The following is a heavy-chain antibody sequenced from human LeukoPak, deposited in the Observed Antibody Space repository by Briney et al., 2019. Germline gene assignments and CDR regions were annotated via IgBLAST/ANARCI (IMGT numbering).Heavy chain of an antibody. CDR2: ISSSSSYI. D-gene: IGHD6-13*01. CDR3: ARSNWGAAAAGPYYFDY. Sequence: SGGSLRLSCTASGFTFSSYSMNWVRQAPGKGLEWVSSISSSSSYIYYADSVKGRFTISRDNAKNSLYLQMNSLRAEDTAVYYCARSNWGAAAAGPYYFDYWGQGTLVTVSS. V-gene: IGHV3-21*01. CDR1: GFTFSSYS. J-gene: IGHJ4*02.